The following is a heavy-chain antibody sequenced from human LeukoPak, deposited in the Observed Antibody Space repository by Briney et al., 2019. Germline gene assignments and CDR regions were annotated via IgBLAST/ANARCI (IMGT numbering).Heavy chain of an antibody. V-gene: IGHV3-30*04. D-gene: IGHD3-10*01. Sequence: GGSLRLSCAVSGFTFSSYALHWVRQAPGKGLEWVAVLSFDGTITYYADSVKGLFTISRDNSKNTLYLQLNSLRAEDTAVYYCARDSTYYYDSGSSGPHYFGYWGQGTLVTVSS. J-gene: IGHJ4*02. CDR3: ARDSTYYYDSGSSGPHYFGY. CDR2: LSFDGTIT. CDR1: GFTFSSYA.